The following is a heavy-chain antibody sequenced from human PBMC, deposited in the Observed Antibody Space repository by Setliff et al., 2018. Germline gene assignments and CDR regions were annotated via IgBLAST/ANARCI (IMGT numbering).Heavy chain of an antibody. D-gene: IGHD5-18*01. CDR2: IHHRGST. Sequence: SETLSLTCTVSGYSISSGYYWGWIRQPPGKGLEWIGSIHHRGSTYYNPSLKSRVTTLVDTSKNHFSLKLSSVTAADTAVYYCARGDRWGYSYGPYYYGMDVWGQGTTVTVSS. J-gene: IGHJ6*02. V-gene: IGHV4-38-2*02. CDR1: GYSISSGYY. CDR3: ARGDRWGYSYGPYYYGMDV.